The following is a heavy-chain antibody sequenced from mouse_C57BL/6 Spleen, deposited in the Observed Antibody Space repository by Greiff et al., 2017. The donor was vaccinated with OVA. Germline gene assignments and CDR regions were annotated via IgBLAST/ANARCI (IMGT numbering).Heavy chain of an antibody. Sequence: EVKLVESGGGLVKPGGSLKLSCAASGFTFSDYGMHWVRQAPEKGLEWVAYISSGSSTIYYADTVKGRFTISRDNAKNTLFLQMTSLRSEDTAMYYCAGADGYHAMDYWGQGTSVTVSS. D-gene: IGHD2-3*01. CDR3: AGADGYHAMDY. J-gene: IGHJ4*01. V-gene: IGHV5-17*01. CDR2: ISSGSSTI. CDR1: GFTFSDYG.